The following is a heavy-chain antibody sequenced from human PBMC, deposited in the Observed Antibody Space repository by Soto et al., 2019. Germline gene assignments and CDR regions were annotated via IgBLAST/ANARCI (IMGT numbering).Heavy chain of an antibody. V-gene: IGHV3-23*01. D-gene: IGHD3-22*01. CDR3: TTDPYFTLKLVRFDY. J-gene: IGHJ4*01. Sequence: GGSLRLSCEASRFTFNDYPMAWVRQAPGKGLEWVSGISGSAGFTSYAESVKGRFTISRDNSKNTLYLQMNSLKTEDTAVYYCTTDPYFTLKLVRFDYWGLGTLVTVSS. CDR2: ISGSAGFT. CDR1: RFTFNDYP.